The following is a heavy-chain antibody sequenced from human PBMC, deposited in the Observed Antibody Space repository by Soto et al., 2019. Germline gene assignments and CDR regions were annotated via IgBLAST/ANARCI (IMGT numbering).Heavy chain of an antibody. CDR1: GGSISSSSYY. V-gene: IGHV4-39*07. CDR2: IYYSGST. J-gene: IGHJ6*03. CDR3: ATATTGIAAAGTPNYYYYMDV. D-gene: IGHD6-13*01. Sequence: SETLSLTCTVSGGSISSSSYYWGWIRQPPGKGLEWIGSIYYSGSTYYNPSLKSRVTISVDTSKNQFSLKLSSVTAADTAVYYCATATTGIAAAGTPNYYYYMDVWGKGTTVTVSS.